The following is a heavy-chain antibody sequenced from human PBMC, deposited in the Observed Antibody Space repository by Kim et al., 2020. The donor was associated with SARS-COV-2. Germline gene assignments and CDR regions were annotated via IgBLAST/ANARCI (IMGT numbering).Heavy chain of an antibody. J-gene: IGHJ4*02. Sequence: GGSLRLSCAASGFTFSSYGMHWVRQAPGKGLEWVAVIWYDGSNKYYADSVKGRFTISRDNSKNTLYLQMNSLRAEDTAVYYCASSDTAMVTPFDYWGQGTLVTVSS. CDR3: ASSDTAMVTPFDY. CDR2: IWYDGSNK. CDR1: GFTFSSYG. D-gene: IGHD5-18*01. V-gene: IGHV3-33*08.